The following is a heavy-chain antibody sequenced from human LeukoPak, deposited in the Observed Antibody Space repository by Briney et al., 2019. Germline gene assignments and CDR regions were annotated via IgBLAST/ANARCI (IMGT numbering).Heavy chain of an antibody. Sequence: SETLSLTCTVSGGSISSYYWSWIRQPAGKGLEWIGRIYTSGSTNYNPSLKSRVTMSVATSKNQFSLKLSSVTAADTAVYYCATNSGSYGWFDPWGQGTLVTVSS. CDR3: ATNSGSYGWFDP. D-gene: IGHD1-26*01. J-gene: IGHJ5*02. CDR2: IYTSGST. CDR1: GGSISSYY. V-gene: IGHV4-4*07.